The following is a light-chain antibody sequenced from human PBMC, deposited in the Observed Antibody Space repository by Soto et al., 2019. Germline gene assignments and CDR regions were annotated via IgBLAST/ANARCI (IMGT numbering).Light chain of an antibody. Sequence: QSVLTQPASVSGSPGQSITISCTGTSSDVGGYNYVSWYQQHPGKAPKLIIHEVSNRPSGVSNRFSGSKSGNTASLTISGLQAEDEADYYCSAHGGSKPFYVFGSGTKLTVL. V-gene: IGLV2-14*01. CDR2: EVS. J-gene: IGLJ1*01. CDR1: SSDVGGYNY. CDR3: SAHGGSKPFYV.